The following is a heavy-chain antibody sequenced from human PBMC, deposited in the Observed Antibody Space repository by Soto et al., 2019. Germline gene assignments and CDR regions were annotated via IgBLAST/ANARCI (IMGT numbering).Heavy chain of an antibody. J-gene: IGHJ3*02. CDR3: AVGAPRILDI. D-gene: IGHD1-26*01. V-gene: IGHV1-69*12. Sequence: QVQLVQSGAEVKKPGSSVKVSCKASGGTFSSYAISWVRQAPGQGLEWMGVIIPIFGTANYAQKLQGRVTITADEATGTAYMELGKLRSEDTAVYYCAVGAPRILDIWGQGTMVTGSS. CDR2: IIPIFGTA. CDR1: GGTFSSYA.